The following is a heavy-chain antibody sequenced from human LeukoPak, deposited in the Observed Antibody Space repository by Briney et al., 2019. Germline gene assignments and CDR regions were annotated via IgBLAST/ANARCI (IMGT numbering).Heavy chain of an antibody. Sequence: GGSLRLSCAASGFTFSSYGMHWVRQAPGKGLEWVAFIRYDGSNKYYADSVKGRFTISRDNSKNTLYLQMNSLRAEDTAVYYCAKDEGRDLFFYYWGQGTLVTVSS. CDR3: AKDEGRDLFFYY. CDR1: GFTFSSYG. CDR2: IRYDGSNK. D-gene: IGHD3-10*01. J-gene: IGHJ4*02. V-gene: IGHV3-30*02.